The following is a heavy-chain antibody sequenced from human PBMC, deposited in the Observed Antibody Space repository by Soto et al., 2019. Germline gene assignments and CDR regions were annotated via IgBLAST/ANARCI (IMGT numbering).Heavy chain of an antibody. CDR1: GFTFGDYF. Sequence: EVQLVESGGGLVQPGRSLRLSCTGSGFTFGDYFMNWIRQAPGKGLEWVGFIRSESYGGTTKYAASVKGRVTISRDDSKSIAYLQINSLKTEDTAVYYCTRVGAGYISGMDFWGQGTLVSVSS. CDR2: IRSESYGGTT. J-gene: IGHJ4*02. V-gene: IGHV3-49*03. D-gene: IGHD3-10*01. CDR3: TRVGAGYISGMDF.